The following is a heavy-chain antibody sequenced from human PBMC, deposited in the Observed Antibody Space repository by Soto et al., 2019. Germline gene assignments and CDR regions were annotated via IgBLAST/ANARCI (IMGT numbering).Heavy chain of an antibody. CDR1: GGSVSSSSYY. Sequence: QLQLQESGPGLVKPSETLSLTCTVSGGSVSSSSYYWGCIRQPPGKGLEWLGSLYYGGSTYYNPPLKSRVTISVDASKNQFSLKLSSVTAADTAVYYCAGTLRDEGDYVLNFDYWGQGTLVTVSS. J-gene: IGHJ4*02. D-gene: IGHD4-17*01. V-gene: IGHV4-39*01. CDR2: LYYGGST. CDR3: AGTLRDEGDYVLNFDY.